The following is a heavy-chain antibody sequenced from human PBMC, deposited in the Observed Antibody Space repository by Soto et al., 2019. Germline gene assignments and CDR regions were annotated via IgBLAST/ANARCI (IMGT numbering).Heavy chain of an antibody. Sequence: EVQLVESGGGLVQPGGTLTLSCAASGFSFSSYSMNWVRQAPGKGLEWVAYISSGSSSKYYADSVKGRFTISRDNAKNSLYLQMNSLRAEDTAVYYGAMSSGSYFDYWGQGTQVTVSS. CDR1: GFSFSSYS. CDR3: AMSSGSYFDY. CDR2: ISSGSSSK. J-gene: IGHJ4*02. D-gene: IGHD1-26*01. V-gene: IGHV3-48*01.